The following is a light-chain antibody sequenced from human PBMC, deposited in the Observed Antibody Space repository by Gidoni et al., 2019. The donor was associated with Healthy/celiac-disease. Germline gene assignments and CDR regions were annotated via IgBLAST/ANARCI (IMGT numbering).Light chain of an antibody. CDR2: LEGSGSY. J-gene: IGLJ2*01. CDR3: ETWDSNTRV. V-gene: IGLV4-60*02. Sequence: PVLSHSSSPSASLGSSVKPTCTLSSGHSSYIIACHQQQPGKAPRYLMKLEGSGSYNKGSGVPDRFSGSSSGADRYLTISNLQFEDEADYYCETWDSNTRVFGGGTKLTVL. CDR1: SGHSSYI.